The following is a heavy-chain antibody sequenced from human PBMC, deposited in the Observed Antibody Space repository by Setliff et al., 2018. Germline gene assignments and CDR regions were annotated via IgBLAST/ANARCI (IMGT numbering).Heavy chain of an antibody. D-gene: IGHD2-2*01. CDR2: ILFSGDT. J-gene: IGHJ3*02. Sequence: TLSLTCAVSGYSISSGFSWVWIRQSPGKGLEWIGRILFSGDTYYNPSLNSRVTISADTSKNQFSLILRSVTAADTAVYYCARGRMRGSCSGPSCTYDPFDIWGQGTPVTVSS. V-gene: IGHV4-38-2*01. CDR1: GYSISSGFS. CDR3: ARGRMRGSCSGPSCTYDPFDI.